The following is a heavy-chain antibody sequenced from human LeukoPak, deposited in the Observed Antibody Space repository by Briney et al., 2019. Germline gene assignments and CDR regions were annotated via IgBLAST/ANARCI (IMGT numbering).Heavy chain of an antibody. CDR2: NYTSGST. CDR1: GGSISSYY. V-gene: IGHV4-4*07. Sequence: PSETLSLTCTVSGGSISSYYWSWIRQPAGKGLECIGRNYTSGSTNYNPSLKSRVTISVDTSKNQFSLKLRSVTAADTAVYYCARALKITMVRGVIFNAFDIWGQGTMVTVSS. J-gene: IGHJ3*02. CDR3: ARALKITMVRGVIFNAFDI. D-gene: IGHD3-10*01.